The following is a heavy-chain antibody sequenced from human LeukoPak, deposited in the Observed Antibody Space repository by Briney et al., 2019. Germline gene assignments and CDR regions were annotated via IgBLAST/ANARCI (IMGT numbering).Heavy chain of an antibody. CDR3: AKSDHSSWYESGFDY. Sequence: PGGSLRLSCAASGFTFSSYAMSWVRQAPGKGLEWVSAISGSGGSTYYADSVKGRFTISRDNPKNTLYLQMNSLRAEDTAVYYCAKSDHSSWYESGFDYWGQGTLVTVSS. J-gene: IGHJ4*02. D-gene: IGHD6-13*01. CDR2: ISGSGGST. CDR1: GFTFSSYA. V-gene: IGHV3-23*01.